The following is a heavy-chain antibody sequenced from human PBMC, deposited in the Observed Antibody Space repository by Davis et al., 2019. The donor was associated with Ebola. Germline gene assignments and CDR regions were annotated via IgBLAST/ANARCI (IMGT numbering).Heavy chain of an antibody. J-gene: IGHJ6*02. CDR2: INPSGGST. Sequence: ASVKVSCKASGYTFTSYYMHWVRQAPGQGLEWMGIINPSGGSTSYAQKFQGRVTMTRDTSTSTVYMELSSVTAADTAVYYCARGGIAAAAQRGVYYYYYYGMDVWGQGTTVTVSS. CDR3: ARGGIAAAAQRGVYYYYYYGMDV. V-gene: IGHV1-46*01. D-gene: IGHD6-13*01. CDR1: GYTFTSYY.